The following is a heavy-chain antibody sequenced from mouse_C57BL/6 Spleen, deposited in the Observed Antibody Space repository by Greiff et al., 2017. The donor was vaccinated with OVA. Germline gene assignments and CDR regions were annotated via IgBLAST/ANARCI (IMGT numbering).Heavy chain of an antibody. CDR3: SYDYGTY. CDR1: GFNIKDDY. J-gene: IGHJ3*01. D-gene: IGHD2-4*01. Sequence: VQLKESGAELVRPGASVKLSCTASGFNIKDDYMHWVKQRPEQGLEWIRWIDPENGDTEYASKFQGKATITADTSSNTAYLQLSSLTSEDTAVYYCSYDYGTYWGQGTLVTVSA. CDR2: IDPENGDT. V-gene: IGHV14-4*01.